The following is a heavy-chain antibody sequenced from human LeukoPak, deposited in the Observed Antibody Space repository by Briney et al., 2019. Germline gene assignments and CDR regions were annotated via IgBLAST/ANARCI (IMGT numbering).Heavy chain of an antibody. V-gene: IGHV3-7*03. CDR3: ARGPPYYDFWSGYQY. J-gene: IGHJ4*02. Sequence: GGSLGLSCAASGFTFSSYWMSWVRQAPGKGLEWVANIKQDGSEKYYVDSVKGRFTISRDNAKNSLYLQMNSLRAEDTAVYYCARGPPYYDFWSGYQYWGQGTLVTVSS. CDR2: IKQDGSEK. D-gene: IGHD3-3*01. CDR1: GFTFSSYW.